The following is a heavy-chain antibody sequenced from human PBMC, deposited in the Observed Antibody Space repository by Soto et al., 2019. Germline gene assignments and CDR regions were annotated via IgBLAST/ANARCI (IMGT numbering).Heavy chain of an antibody. CDR3: ARSGGYSYGDY. V-gene: IGHV4-59*01. J-gene: IGHJ4*02. Sequence: SETLSLTCTVSGGSISSYYWSWIRQPPGKGLEWTGYIYYSGSTNYNPSLKSRVTISVDTSKNQFSLKLSSVTAADTAVYYCARSGGYSYGDYWGQGTLVTVSS. CDR2: IYYSGST. CDR1: GGSISSYY. D-gene: IGHD5-18*01.